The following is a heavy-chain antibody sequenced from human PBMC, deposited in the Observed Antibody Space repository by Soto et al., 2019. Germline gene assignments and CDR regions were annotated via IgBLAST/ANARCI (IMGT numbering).Heavy chain of an antibody. D-gene: IGHD6-13*01. CDR1: GFTFSSYA. V-gene: IGHV3-15*06. CDR2: IKSQGGGGTA. CDR3: IWQQDFYYGRAV. J-gene: IGHJ6*02. Sequence: GGSLRLSCAASGFTFSSYAMHWVRQAPGKGLEWVGLIKSQGGGGTAHYAAPVKGRFTISRDDSRNTVYLQMNSLKPEDTALYYCIWQQDFYYGRAVWGQGTTVTVSS.